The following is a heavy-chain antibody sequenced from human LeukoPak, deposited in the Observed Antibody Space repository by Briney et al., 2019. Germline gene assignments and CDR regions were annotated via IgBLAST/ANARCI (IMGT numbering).Heavy chain of an antibody. CDR2: ISGSDGNT. J-gene: IGHJ4*02. D-gene: IGHD5-18*01. Sequence: GGSMTLSCPPSGFTFDNYAMSWVRQAPGKGLEWVSSISGSDGNTYYADSVKGRFTISRDNSKNTAHLQMNGLRAEETAVFYCARGLWLSLNYFDDWGQGTLVTV. CDR3: ARGLWLSLNYFDD. CDR1: GFTFDNYA. V-gene: IGHV3-23*01.